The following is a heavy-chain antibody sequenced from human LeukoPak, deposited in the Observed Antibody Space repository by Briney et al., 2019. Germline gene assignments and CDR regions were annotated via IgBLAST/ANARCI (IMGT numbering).Heavy chain of an antibody. CDR3: ARDGGDSYYYESGPLDI. V-gene: IGHV3-74*01. CDR1: GFTFSSYW. Sequence: GSLRLSCAASGFTFSSYWVHWVRQAPGKGLVWVSRINSGGSNTIYADSVKGRFTISRDNAKNTLYLQMNSLRAEDTAVYYCARDGGDSYYYESGPLDIWGQGTMVTVSS. D-gene: IGHD3-22*01. CDR2: INSGGSNT. J-gene: IGHJ3*02.